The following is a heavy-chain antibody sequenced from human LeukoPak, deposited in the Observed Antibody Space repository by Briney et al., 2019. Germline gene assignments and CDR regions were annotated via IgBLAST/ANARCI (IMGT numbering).Heavy chain of an antibody. CDR1: GGTFSSYA. J-gene: IGHJ4*02. CDR3: ARVTAGSYYPFDY. V-gene: IGHV1-69*13. Sequence: ASVKVSCKASGGTFSSYAISWVRQAPGQGLEWMGGIIPIFGTANYAQKFQGRVTITADESTSTAYMELSSLRSEDTAVYYCARVTAGSYYPFDYWGQGTLVTVSS. CDR2: IIPIFGTA. D-gene: IGHD1-26*01.